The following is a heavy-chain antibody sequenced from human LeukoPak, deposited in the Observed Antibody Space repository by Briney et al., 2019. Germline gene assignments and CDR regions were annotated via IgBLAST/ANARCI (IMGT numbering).Heavy chain of an antibody. V-gene: IGHV3-21*01. CDR1: DGSISSSSYY. CDR2: ISTGNNYI. CDR3: ARDVTVTTSESSYFDY. J-gene: IGHJ4*02. D-gene: IGHD4-17*01. Sequence: PSETLSLTCTVSDGSISSSSYYWGWVRQPPGKGLEWVSSISTGNNYIYYADSVKGRFTISRDNAKNSLYLQMNSLRAEDTAVYYCARDVTVTTSESSYFDYWGQGTLVTVSS.